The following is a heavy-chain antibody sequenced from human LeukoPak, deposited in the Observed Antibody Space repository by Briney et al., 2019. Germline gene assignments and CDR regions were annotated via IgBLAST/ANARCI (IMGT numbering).Heavy chain of an antibody. CDR1: GGSFSGYY. V-gene: IGHV4-34*01. Sequence: PSETMSLTCAVYGGSFSGYYWSWIRQPPGKGLEWIGEINHSGSTNYNPSLKSRVTISVDTSKNQFSLKLSSVTAADTAVYYCARHGSIRYFDWLPKPFDYWGQGTLVTVSS. CDR2: INHSGST. D-gene: IGHD3-9*01. CDR3: ARHGSIRYFDWLPKPFDY. J-gene: IGHJ4*02.